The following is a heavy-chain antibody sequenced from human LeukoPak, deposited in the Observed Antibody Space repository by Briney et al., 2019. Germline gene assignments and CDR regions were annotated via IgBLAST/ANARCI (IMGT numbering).Heavy chain of an antibody. CDR3: AKDGYGDLRGWDY. D-gene: IGHD4-17*01. J-gene: IGHJ4*02. CDR2: IRSDGSNE. V-gene: IGHV3-30*02. CDR1: GFSFSSYG. Sequence: GGSQRLSCAASGFSFSSYGMHWVRQAPGKGLEWVAFIRSDGSNEHYADSVKGRFTISRDNSKNTLYLQMNRLRAEDTAVYYCAKDGYGDLRGWDYWGQGTLVTVSS.